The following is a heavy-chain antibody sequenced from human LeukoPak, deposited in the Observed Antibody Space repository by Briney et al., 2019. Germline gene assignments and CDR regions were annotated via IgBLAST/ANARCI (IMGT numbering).Heavy chain of an antibody. V-gene: IGHV3-48*04. D-gene: IGHD1-26*01. J-gene: IGHJ4*02. CDR1: GFTLTSDS. Sequence: GGSLRLSYAASGFTLTSDSMNWVRQAPGKGLEWISYISSGATTTYYADSVKGRFTISRDNAKNTLFLQMNSLRVDDTAVYYCAKGTVGAKYWGQGTLVIVSS. CDR3: AKGTVGAKY. CDR2: ISSGATTT.